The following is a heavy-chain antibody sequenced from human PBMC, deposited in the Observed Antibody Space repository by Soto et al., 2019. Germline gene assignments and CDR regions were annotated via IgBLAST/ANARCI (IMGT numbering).Heavy chain of an antibody. CDR2: ISSAGST. V-gene: IGHV3-66*01. CDR3: ARDSSSEGMDV. J-gene: IGHJ6*02. CDR1: GFTVSSNY. D-gene: IGHD6-6*01. Sequence: ELQLVESGGGLVQPGGSLTLSCAASGFTVSSNYMSWVRQAPGKGLEWVPIISSAGSTYHADSVKGRFTISRDNSKNTLYLQMNSLRVEDTAVYYCARDSSSEGMDVWGQGTTVTVSS.